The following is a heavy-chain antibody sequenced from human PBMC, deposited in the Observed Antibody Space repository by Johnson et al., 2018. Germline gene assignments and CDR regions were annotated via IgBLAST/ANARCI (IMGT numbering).Heavy chain of an antibody. Sequence: VQLVHSGGGVVQPGGSLRLSCAASGFTFSSYWMSWVRQAPGKGLEWVANIKQDASEKYYVDSVKGRFTISRDNAKNSLYLKMNSLRAEDTAVYYCARDRKKYDDSSGHEGDAFDIWGQGQMVTVSS. CDR1: GFTFSSYW. D-gene: IGHD3-22*01. CDR2: IKQDASEK. CDR3: ARDRKKYDDSSGHEGDAFDI. V-gene: IGHV3-7*01. J-gene: IGHJ3*02.